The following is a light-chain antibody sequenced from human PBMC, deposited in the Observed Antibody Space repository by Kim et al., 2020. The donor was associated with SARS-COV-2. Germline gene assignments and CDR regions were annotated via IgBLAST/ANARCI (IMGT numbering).Light chain of an antibody. CDR1: QGIVSY. Sequence: ASVGDRVTITCRASQGIVSYLAWYQQRPGKGPNLLIYAASVLQSGVPTRFSGSGFGTVFTLTISSLQPEDVATYYCQKYDGAPQTFGQGNKVDIK. CDR2: AAS. CDR3: QKYDGAPQT. V-gene: IGKV1-27*01. J-gene: IGKJ1*01.